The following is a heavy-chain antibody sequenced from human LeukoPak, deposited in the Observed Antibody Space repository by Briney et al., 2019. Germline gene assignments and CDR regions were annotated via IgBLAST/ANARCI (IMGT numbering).Heavy chain of an antibody. CDR1: GFTFSGYG. Sequence: GGSLRLSCAASGFTFSGYGMHWVRQAPGKGLEWVTVIWSDGSNKYYADSVKGRFTISRDNSKNTLYLQMNSLRAEDTAVYYCAKTRDSGVYMDVWGKGTTVTVSS. CDR3: AKTRDSGVYMDV. D-gene: IGHD7-27*01. V-gene: IGHV3-30*02. J-gene: IGHJ6*03. CDR2: IWSDGSNK.